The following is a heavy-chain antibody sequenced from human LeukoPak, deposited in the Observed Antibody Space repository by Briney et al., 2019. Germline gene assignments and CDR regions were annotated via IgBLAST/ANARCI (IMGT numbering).Heavy chain of an antibody. V-gene: IGHV3-7*03. D-gene: IGHD3-22*01. CDR2: IKQDGSEK. Sequence: GGSLRLSCVASGFTFSSRDWMTWVRQAPGKGLEWVANIKQDGSEKNYVDSVKGRFTISRDNAKNSVDLQMNSLRAEDTAVYYCAKAGVGDYYDSSGYYTDYWGQGTLVTVSS. J-gene: IGHJ4*02. CDR3: AKAGVGDYYDSSGYYTDY. CDR1: GFTFSSRDW.